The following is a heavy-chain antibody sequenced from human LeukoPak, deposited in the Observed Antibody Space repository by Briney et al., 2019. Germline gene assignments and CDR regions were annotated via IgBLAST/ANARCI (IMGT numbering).Heavy chain of an antibody. Sequence: ASVKVSCKASGYTFTSYGISWVRQAPGQGLEWMGWINAYNGNTNYAQKLQGRVTMTTDTSTSTAYMELRSLRSDDTAVYYCAREKYSYGYKGDFDYWGQGTLVTVSS. J-gene: IGHJ4*02. CDR2: INAYNGNT. CDR1: GYTFTSYG. D-gene: IGHD5-18*01. V-gene: IGHV1-18*01. CDR3: AREKYSYGYKGDFDY.